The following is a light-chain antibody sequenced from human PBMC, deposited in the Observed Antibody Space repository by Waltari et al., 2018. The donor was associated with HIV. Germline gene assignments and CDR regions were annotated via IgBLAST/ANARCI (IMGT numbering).Light chain of an antibody. CDR2: KDS. Sequence: SYVLTQPPSVSVAPGQTARITCSGDALPKQYAYWYQQKPGQAPVLVIYKDSERPSGIPERFSGSSSGTTVTLTISGVQAEDEADYYCQSAASSATYRVFGGGTKLTVL. CDR1: ALPKQY. CDR3: QSAASSATYRV. V-gene: IGLV3-25*03. J-gene: IGLJ3*02.